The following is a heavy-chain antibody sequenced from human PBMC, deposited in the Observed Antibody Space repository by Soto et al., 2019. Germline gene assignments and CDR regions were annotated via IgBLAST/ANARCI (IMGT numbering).Heavy chain of an antibody. CDR3: VTGNTVTSDIVES. J-gene: IGHJ4*01. D-gene: IGHD4-17*01. CDR2: INHSGDT. CDR1: GGSFNGYY. V-gene: IGHV4-34*02. Sequence: QVQLQQWGAGLVKPSETLTLNCTVHGGSFNGYYWSWIRQPPGKGLEWIGEINHSGDTNYNPSLKSRVTVSIDTSKSQFSLKVTSVTAADTALYYCVTGNTVTSDIVESWGQGALVTVSS.